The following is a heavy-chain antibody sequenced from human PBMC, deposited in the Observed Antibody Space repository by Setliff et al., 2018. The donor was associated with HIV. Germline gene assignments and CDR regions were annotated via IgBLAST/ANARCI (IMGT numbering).Heavy chain of an antibody. CDR1: GFTFSTFS. V-gene: IGHV3-21*06. CDR2: ITSRSADI. CDR3: ARIEGGTYFGWFDY. D-gene: IGHD1-26*01. J-gene: IGHJ4*02. Sequence: PGGSLRLSCAASGFTFSTFSMSWVRQAPGKGLEWVSSITSRSADIYYADSVRGRFTISRDNARNSLFLQMNSLRAEDTAVYYCARIEGGTYFGWFDYWGQGTLVTVSS.